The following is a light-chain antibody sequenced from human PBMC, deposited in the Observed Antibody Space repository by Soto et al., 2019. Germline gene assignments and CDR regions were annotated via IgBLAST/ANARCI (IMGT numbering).Light chain of an antibody. CDR1: QSISRR. V-gene: IGKV1-5*03. CDR2: KAS. J-gene: IGKJ1*01. CDR3: QHYNSYSEA. Sequence: DIQLTQSPSTLSASVGDRVPLTCLASQSISRRLAWYQQKPGKAPKLLIYKASSLESGVPSRFSGSGSGTEFTLTISSLQPDDFATYYCQHYNSYSEAFGQGTKVDIK.